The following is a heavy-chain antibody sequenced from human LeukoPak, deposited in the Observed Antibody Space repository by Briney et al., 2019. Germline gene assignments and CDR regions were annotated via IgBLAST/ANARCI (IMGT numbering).Heavy chain of an antibody. Sequence: GGSLRLSCAASGFTFSSYWMHWVRQAPGKGLVWVSRINSDGSSTTYADSVKGRFTISRDNAKNTLYLQMNSLRAEDTAVYYCASIVATPYGMDVWGQETTVTVSS. D-gene: IGHD5-12*01. CDR2: INSDGSST. CDR1: GFTFSSYW. CDR3: ASIVATPYGMDV. V-gene: IGHV3-74*01. J-gene: IGHJ6*02.